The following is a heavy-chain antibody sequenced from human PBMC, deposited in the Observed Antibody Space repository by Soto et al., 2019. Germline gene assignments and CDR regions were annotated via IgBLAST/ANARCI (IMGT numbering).Heavy chain of an antibody. D-gene: IGHD2-15*01. CDR1: GFTFSNAW. CDR2: IKSKTDGGTT. V-gene: IGHV3-15*01. CDR3: ATEPYCSGGSCYYYYGMDV. J-gene: IGHJ6*02. Sequence: GSLRLSCAASGFTFSNAWMSWVRQAPGKGLEWVGRIKSKTDGGTTDYAAPVKGRFTISRDDSKNTLYLQMNSLKTEDTAVYYCATEPYCSGGSCYYYYGMDVWGQGTTVTVSS.